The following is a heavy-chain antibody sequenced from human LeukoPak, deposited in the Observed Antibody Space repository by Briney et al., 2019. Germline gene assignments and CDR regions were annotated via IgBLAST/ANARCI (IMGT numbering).Heavy chain of an antibody. CDR1: ACSIIIAW. J-gene: IGHJ4*02. V-gene: IGHV3-15*01. CDR3: APTTSVKAWGD. CDR2: IKSQTDGGAI. D-gene: IGHD1-26*01. Sequence: GGAPRLSSCESACSIIIAWRSCGRQALGKGLEWIGRIKSQTDGGAIEYAAPAKGTFTISSDASKDPVYLPMISVRAADTSVYYCAPTTSVKAWGDGGQGTLVTVS.